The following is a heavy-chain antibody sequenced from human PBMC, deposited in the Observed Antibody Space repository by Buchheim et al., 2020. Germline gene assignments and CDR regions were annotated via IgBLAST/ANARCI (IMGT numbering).Heavy chain of an antibody. J-gene: IGHJ6*02. CDR1: GFTFSSYW. Sequence: EVQLVESGGGLVQPGGSLRLSCAASGFTFSSYWMHWVRQAPGKGLVWVSRINSDGSSTTYADSVIGRFTVSRDNAKNTLYLQMNSLRAEDTAMYYCARDKGSSGHYGMDVWGQGTT. CDR2: INSDGSST. V-gene: IGHV3-74*01. D-gene: IGHD6-19*01. CDR3: ARDKGSSGHYGMDV.